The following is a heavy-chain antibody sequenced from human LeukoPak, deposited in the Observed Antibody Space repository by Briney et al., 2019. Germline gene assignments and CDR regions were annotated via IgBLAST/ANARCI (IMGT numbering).Heavy chain of an antibody. Sequence: GASPRLSCAASGFTFSSYAMGWVRQAPGKGLEWVSAISGSAGSTYYADSLRGRFTISRDNSKNTLFLQMNSLRADDTAIYYCAKVVLAAAMNWGQGTLVTVSS. J-gene: IGHJ4*02. CDR1: GFTFSSYA. CDR3: AKVVLAAAMN. CDR2: ISGSAGST. V-gene: IGHV3-23*01. D-gene: IGHD6-13*01.